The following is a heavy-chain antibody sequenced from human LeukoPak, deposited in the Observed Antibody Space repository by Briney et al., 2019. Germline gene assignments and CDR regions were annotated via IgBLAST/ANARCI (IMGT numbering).Heavy chain of an antibody. V-gene: IGHV3-21*01. J-gene: IGHJ4*02. CDR1: GFTFSSYS. CDR3: ARDWFVIAAADAGDPDY. CDR2: ISSSSSYI. Sequence: PGGSLRLSCAASGFTFSSYSMNWVRQAPGKGLEWVSSISSSSSYIYYADSVKGRFTISRDNAKNSLYLQMNSLRAEDTAVYYCARDWFVIAAADAGDPDYWGQGTLVTVSS. D-gene: IGHD6-13*01.